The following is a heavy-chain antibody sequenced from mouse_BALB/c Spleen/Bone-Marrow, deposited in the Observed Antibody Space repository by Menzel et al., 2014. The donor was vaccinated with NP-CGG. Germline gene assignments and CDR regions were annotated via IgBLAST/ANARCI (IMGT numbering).Heavy chain of an antibody. CDR2: VNPYNGVT. CDR1: GYSFTDYF. J-gene: IGHJ2*01. Sequence: EVKLQESGPELVKPGASVKISCKASGYSFTDYFMSWVKQSHGKSLEWIGRVNPYNGVTFYNQNFKGKATLTVDKSSSTAHMELLSLTSEDSAVYYCGRWANWGQGTTLTVSS. V-gene: IGHV1-37*01. CDR3: GRWAN.